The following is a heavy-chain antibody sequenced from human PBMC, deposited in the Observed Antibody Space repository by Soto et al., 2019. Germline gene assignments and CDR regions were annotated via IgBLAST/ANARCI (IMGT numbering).Heavy chain of an antibody. D-gene: IGHD3-3*01. CDR1: GYSFTSYW. CDR3: ARQDYDFWSGSTHYYYGMDV. J-gene: IGHJ6*02. CDR2: IDPSDSYT. V-gene: IGHV5-10-1*01. Sequence: GESLKISCKGSGYSFTSYWISWVRQMPGKGLEWMGRIDPSDSYTNYSPSFQGHVTISADKSISTAYLQWSSLKASDTAMYYCARQDYDFWSGSTHYYYGMDVWGQGTTVTVS.